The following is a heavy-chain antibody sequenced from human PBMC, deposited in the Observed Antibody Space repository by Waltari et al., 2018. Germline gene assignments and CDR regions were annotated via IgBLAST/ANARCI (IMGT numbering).Heavy chain of an antibody. V-gene: IGHV3-53*01. CDR1: GLRVGRNY. Sequence: EVQLVESGGGLIQPGESLRLSCAASGLRVGRNYMSWVRQAPGKGLEWVSVFYNGDSTHYADSVEGRFTISRDNSKNTLYLQMNSLRGEDTAVYYCAKGEEWPTVVRHWGQGTLVTVSS. CDR3: AKGEEWPTVVRH. D-gene: IGHD3-3*01. J-gene: IGHJ4*02. CDR2: FYNGDST.